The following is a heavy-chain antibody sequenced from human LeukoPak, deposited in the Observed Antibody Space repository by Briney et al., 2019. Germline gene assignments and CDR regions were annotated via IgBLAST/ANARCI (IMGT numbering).Heavy chain of an antibody. CDR3: GKAAKDPDCTSTGCYENYNYYMDV. J-gene: IGHJ6*03. D-gene: IGHD2-2*01. CDR2: ISSNSGSI. CDR1: GFTFDDYS. Sequence: PGGSLRLSCAASGFTFDDYSMHWVRQAPGKGLEWVSGISSNSGSIAYADSVKGRFAISRDNAKNSLYLQMNSLRAEDTALYYCGKAAKDPDCTSTGCYENYNYYMDVWGRGTTVTVSS. V-gene: IGHV3-9*01.